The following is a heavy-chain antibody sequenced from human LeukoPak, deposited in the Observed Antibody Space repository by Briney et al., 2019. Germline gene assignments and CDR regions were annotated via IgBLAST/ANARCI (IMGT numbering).Heavy chain of an antibody. CDR1: GGTFSSYA. V-gene: IGHV1-69*05. D-gene: IGHD2-2*01. CDR3: ARSLAGYYSCTSCYPFDY. Sequence: SVKVSCKASGGTFSSYAISWVRQAPGQGLEWMGGIIPIFGTANYAQKFQGRVTITTDESTSTAYMELSSLRSEDTAVYYCARSLAGYYSCTSCYPFDYWCQGTLVIVTS. CDR2: IIPIFGTA. J-gene: IGHJ4*02.